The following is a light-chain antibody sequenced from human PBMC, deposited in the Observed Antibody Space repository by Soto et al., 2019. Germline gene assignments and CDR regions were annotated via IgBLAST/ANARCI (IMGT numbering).Light chain of an antibody. Sequence: EILLTQSPGTLSLSPGDRATLSCRASQSLTNSFLAWNQQKPGQTPRLLIYGASFRATDIPDRFSGSGSGTDFTLTISRLEPEDFAVYFCQQYGRLPLSFGGGTQVDIK. V-gene: IGKV3-20*01. CDR3: QQYGRLPLS. CDR1: QSLTNSF. J-gene: IGKJ4*01. CDR2: GAS.